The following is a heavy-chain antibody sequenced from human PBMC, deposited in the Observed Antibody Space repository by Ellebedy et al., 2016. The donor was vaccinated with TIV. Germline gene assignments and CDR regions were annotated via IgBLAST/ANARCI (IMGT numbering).Heavy chain of an antibody. Sequence: GESLKISCEVSGFTLSSFSMNWVRQAPGKGLEWVSVISGGDSKTYYADSVKGRVPISKDNSKNTLYLQMNSLRAEDTAVYYCAKGWSSETARYGEYWGQGTLVTVSS. D-gene: IGHD3-10*01. V-gene: IGHV3-23*01. CDR1: GFTLSSFS. J-gene: IGHJ4*02. CDR2: ISGGDSKT. CDR3: AKGWSSETARYGEY.